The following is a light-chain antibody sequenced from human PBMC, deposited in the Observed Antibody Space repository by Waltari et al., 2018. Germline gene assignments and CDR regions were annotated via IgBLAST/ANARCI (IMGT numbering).Light chain of an antibody. CDR1: QLVGRY. Sequence: EIVLTQSPGTLSLSPGERATLSCRASQLVGRYLAWYQQKPGQAPRLLIYGASSRATGIPDRFSGSGSGTDFSLTINRLEPEDFAVYYCQKYESLPATFGQGTKVEI. J-gene: IGKJ1*01. CDR2: GAS. V-gene: IGKV3-20*01. CDR3: QKYESLPAT.